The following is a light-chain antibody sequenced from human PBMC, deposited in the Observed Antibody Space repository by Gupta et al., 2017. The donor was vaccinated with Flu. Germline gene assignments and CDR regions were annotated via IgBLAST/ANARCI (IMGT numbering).Light chain of an antibody. J-gene: IGLJ2*01. Sequence: VAWFQVFPGAAPKLLITDNDKRPSGTPDRFSGPKSGTSAALDITGLQTEDEADYFCAAWDSSLSAVLFGGGTRVTGL. CDR3: AAWDSSLSAVL. V-gene: IGLV1-51*01. CDR2: DND.